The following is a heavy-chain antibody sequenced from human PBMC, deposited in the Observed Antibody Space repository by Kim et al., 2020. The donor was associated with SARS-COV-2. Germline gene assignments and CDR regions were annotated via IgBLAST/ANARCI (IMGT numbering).Heavy chain of an antibody. V-gene: IGHV4-4*02. D-gene: IGHD6-19*01. CDR2: IYHTGNT. Sequence: LSLTCTVTGDAITSINWWNWVRQPPGRGLEWIGEIYHTGNTNYNPSLQSRATISVDTSKNQFSLTLRYVNAADTAVYYCARDNGAVAGTELDFWGQGALVTVSS. J-gene: IGHJ4*02. CDR1: GDAITSINW. CDR3: ARDNGAVAGTELDF.